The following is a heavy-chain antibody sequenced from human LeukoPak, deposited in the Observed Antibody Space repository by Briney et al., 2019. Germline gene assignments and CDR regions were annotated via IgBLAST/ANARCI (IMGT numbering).Heavy chain of an antibody. V-gene: IGHV4-31*03. CDR3: ARDRGYCSSTSCQPYNWFDP. D-gene: IGHD2-2*01. CDR2: IYYSGST. CDR1: GGSISSGGYY. J-gene: IGHJ5*02. Sequence: PSETLSLTCTVSGGSISSGGYYWSWIRQHPGKGLEWIVYIYYSGSTYYNPSLKSRVTISVDTSKNQFSLKLSSVTAADTAVYYCARDRGYCSSTSCQPYNWFDPWGQGTLVTVSS.